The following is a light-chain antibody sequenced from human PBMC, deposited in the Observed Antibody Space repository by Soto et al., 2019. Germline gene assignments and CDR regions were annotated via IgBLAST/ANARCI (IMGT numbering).Light chain of an antibody. CDR1: QSVSSN. V-gene: IGKV3-15*01. CDR2: GAS. Sequence: EIVLTQSPVIVSLSPGERATLSCRASQSVSSNLAWYQQKPGQAPRLLIYGASTRATGIPARFSGSGSGTEFTLTISSLQSEDFAVYYCQQYNNWPPWTFGQGTKVDIK. J-gene: IGKJ1*01. CDR3: QQYNNWPPWT.